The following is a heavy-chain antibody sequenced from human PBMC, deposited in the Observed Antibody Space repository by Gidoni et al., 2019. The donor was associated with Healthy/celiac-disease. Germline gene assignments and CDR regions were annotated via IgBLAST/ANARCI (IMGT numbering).Heavy chain of an antibody. D-gene: IGHD3-3*01. CDR3: ARYRDFWSGYNWFDP. V-gene: IGHV3-21*01. Sequence: EVQLVESGGGLVKPGGSLRLSCAASGFTFSSYSMNWVRQAPGKGLEWVSSISSSSSYIYYADSVKGRFTISRDNAKNSLYLQMNSLRAEDTAVYYCARYRDFWSGYNWFDPWGQGTLVTVSS. CDR1: GFTFSSYS. J-gene: IGHJ5*02. CDR2: ISSSSSYI.